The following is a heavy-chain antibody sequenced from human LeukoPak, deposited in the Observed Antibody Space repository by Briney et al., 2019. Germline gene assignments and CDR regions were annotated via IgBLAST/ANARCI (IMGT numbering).Heavy chain of an antibody. D-gene: IGHD5-12*01. V-gene: IGHV1-8*01. CDR1: GYTFTSYD. CDR3: ARVSGFXXXXSXSY. J-gene: IGHJ4*02. CDR2: MNPNSGNT. Sequence: ASVKVSCKASGYTFTSYDINWVRQAAGQGLEWMGWMNPNSGNTGYAQKFQGRVTVTRDNSISRAYMELSSLTSEDTARYFWARVSGFXXXXSXSYWGQGTLVTVSS.